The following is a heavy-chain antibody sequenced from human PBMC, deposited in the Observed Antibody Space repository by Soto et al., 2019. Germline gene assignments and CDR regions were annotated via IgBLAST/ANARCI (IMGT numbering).Heavy chain of an antibody. V-gene: IGHV4-34*01. CDR1: GGSLSDYF. CDR2: INHLGSI. J-gene: IGHJ6*03. Sequence: SETLSLTCVVSGGSLSDYFWSWIRQPPGMALEWIGEINHLGSINYNPSLKSRVTMSVDTSKNQFSLALNSVTAADTAVYYCARVGYSGYESYYYYMDVWGKGTTVTVSS. CDR3: ARVGYSGYESYYYYMDV. D-gene: IGHD5-12*01.